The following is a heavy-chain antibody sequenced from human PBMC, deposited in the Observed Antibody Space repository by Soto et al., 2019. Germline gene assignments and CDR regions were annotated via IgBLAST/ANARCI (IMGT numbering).Heavy chain of an antibody. CDR1: GYTLPELS. J-gene: IGHJ6*03. Sequence: ASVKVSCKVSGYTLPELSIHWVRQTPGKGLEWMGGFDPEVDETIYPQKFQDRVTMTEDTSSDTAYMQMGSLRPEDMAVYYCARRARPDFYYMDVWGKGTTVTVSS. D-gene: IGHD6-6*01. CDR2: FDPEVDET. V-gene: IGHV1-24*01. CDR3: ARRARPDFYYMDV.